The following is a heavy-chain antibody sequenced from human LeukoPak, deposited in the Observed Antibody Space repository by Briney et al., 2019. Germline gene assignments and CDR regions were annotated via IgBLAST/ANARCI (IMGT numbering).Heavy chain of an antibody. V-gene: IGHV3-21*04. CDR2: ISSSSYI. D-gene: IGHD6-13*01. CDR1: GFTFSSYS. CDR3: AKEGNSSSWYYFDY. Sequence: GGSLRLSCAASGFTFSSYSMNWVRQAPGKGLEWVSSISSSSYIYYADSVKGRFTISRDNSKNTLYLQMNSLRAEDTAVYYCAKEGNSSSWYYFDYWGQGTQVTVSS. J-gene: IGHJ4*02.